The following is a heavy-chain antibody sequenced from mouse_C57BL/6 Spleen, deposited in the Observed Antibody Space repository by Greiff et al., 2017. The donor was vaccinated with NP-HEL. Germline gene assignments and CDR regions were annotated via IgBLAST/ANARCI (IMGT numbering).Heavy chain of an antibody. CDR2: IDPSDSET. V-gene: IGHV1-52*01. Sequence: QVQLKQPGAELVRPGSSVKLSCKASGYTFTSYWMHWVKQRPIQGLEWIGNIDPSDSETHYNQKFKDKATLTVDKSSSTAYMQLSSLTSEDSAVYYCARGKLGRGFAYWGQGTLVTVSA. CDR1: GYTFTSYW. J-gene: IGHJ3*01. D-gene: IGHD4-1*01. CDR3: ARGKLGRGFAY.